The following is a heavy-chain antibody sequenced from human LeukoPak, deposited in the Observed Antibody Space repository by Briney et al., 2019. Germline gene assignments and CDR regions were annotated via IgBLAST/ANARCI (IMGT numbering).Heavy chain of an antibody. CDR2: IIPILGIA. D-gene: IGHD4-11*01. CDR1: GGTFSSYA. Sequence: GASVKVSCKASGGTFSSYAISWVRQAPGQGLEWMGRIIPILGIANYAQKFQGRVTITADKSTSTAYMELSSLRSEDTAVYYCTHYSNYQYYFDYWGQGTLVTVSS. CDR3: THYSNYQYYFDY. V-gene: IGHV1-69*04. J-gene: IGHJ4*02.